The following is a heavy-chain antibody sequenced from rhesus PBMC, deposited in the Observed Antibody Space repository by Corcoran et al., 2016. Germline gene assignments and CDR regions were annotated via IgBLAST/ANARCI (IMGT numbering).Heavy chain of an antibody. CDR3: ASGSWEYCTGSGCYVPYYFDY. Sequence: QLQLQESGPGLVKPSETLSVTCAVSGGSISSSYWSWIRQAPGKGLEGIGYIYGSGSSTNYNPALKSRVTLSVDTSKNQLSLKLSSVTAADTAVYYCASGSWEYCTGSGCYVPYYFDYWGQGVLVTVSS. V-gene: IGHV4-169*02. J-gene: IGHJ4*01. CDR2: IYGSGSST. D-gene: IGHD2-21*01. CDR1: GGSISSSY.